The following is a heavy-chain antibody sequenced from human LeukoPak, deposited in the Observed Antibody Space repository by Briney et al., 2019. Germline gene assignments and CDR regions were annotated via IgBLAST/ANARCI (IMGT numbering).Heavy chain of an antibody. Sequence: GASVKVSCEASGYTLTKYGISWVRQAPGQGPEWMGWISGYNGNTNYAQKFQGRVTMTTDTSTSTAYMELRDLKSDDTAVYYCGRDYYYGTSAPYNFGIEVWGQGTTVTVSS. CDR2: ISGYNGNT. CDR1: GYTLTKYG. J-gene: IGHJ6*02. CDR3: GRDYYYGTSAPYNFGIEV. D-gene: IGHD1-26*01. V-gene: IGHV1-18*04.